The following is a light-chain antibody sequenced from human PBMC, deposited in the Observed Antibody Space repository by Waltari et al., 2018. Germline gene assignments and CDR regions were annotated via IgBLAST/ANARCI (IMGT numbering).Light chain of an antibody. J-gene: IGKJ1*01. V-gene: IGKV1-39*01. Sequence: DIQMTQSPSSLSASVGDRVTITCRASQSISSFLSWYQQKPGEAPSLLIYGASTLQSGSPSRFSGSASGTDFTLPISSLQPEDFATYYCQQSYITPRTFGPGTKVEIK. CDR2: GAS. CDR1: QSISSF. CDR3: QQSYITPRT.